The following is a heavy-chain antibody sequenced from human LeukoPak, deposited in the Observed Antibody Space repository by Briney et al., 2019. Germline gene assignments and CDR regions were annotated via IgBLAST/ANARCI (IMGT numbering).Heavy chain of an antibody. CDR2: ISGSGGST. CDR1: GFTFSSYA. D-gene: IGHD3-22*01. V-gene: IGHV3-23*01. Sequence: GGSLRLSCAASGFTFSSYAMSWVRQAPGQGLEWVSAISGSGGSTYYADSVKGRFTISRDNSKNTLYLQMNSLRAEDTAVYYCAKDGGRITMIVVVITSYFDYWGQGTLVTVSS. CDR3: AKDGGRITMIVVVITSYFDY. J-gene: IGHJ4*02.